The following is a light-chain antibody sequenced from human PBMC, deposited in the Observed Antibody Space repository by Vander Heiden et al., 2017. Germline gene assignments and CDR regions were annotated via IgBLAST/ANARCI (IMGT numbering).Light chain of an antibody. CDR1: QSISSY. J-gene: IGKJ5*01. Sequence: DIQMTQSPSSLSASVGDRVTITCRASQSISSYLNWYQQKPGKAPKLLIYAASSLQSGVPSRFSGSGSGTDFTLTISSLQPEDFATYYCQQSYSTPRTFGQGXRLEIK. V-gene: IGKV1-39*01. CDR2: AAS. CDR3: QQSYSTPRT.